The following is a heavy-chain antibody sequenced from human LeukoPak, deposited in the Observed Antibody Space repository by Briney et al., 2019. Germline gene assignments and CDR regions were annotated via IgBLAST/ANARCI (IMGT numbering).Heavy chain of an antibody. Sequence: GASVKVSCKASGGTFSSYAISWVRQAPGQGLEWMGRIIPILGIANYAQKFQGRVTITADKSTSTAYMELSSLRSEDTAVYYCARGVPAALDAFDIWGQGTMVTVSS. CDR2: IIPILGIA. CDR3: ARGVPAALDAFDI. V-gene: IGHV1-69*04. D-gene: IGHD2-2*01. J-gene: IGHJ3*02. CDR1: GGTFSSYA.